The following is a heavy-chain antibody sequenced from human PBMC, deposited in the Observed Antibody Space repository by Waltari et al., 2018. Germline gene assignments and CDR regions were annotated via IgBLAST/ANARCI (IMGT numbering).Heavy chain of an antibody. CDR2: INPKSGNT. D-gene: IGHD6-25*01. V-gene: IGHV1-8*02. CDR1: GYPFSDYD. Sequence: QMQLVQSGAEVKKPGASVKVSCKASGYPFSDYDINWVRKATGHGLEWMGWINPKSGNTVAAQNFQDRVTITRDPSTSTVYMELSSLRSDDAAVYYCARSTGSGYPALDWWGQGTLVTVSS. CDR3: ARSTGSGYPALDW. J-gene: IGHJ4*02.